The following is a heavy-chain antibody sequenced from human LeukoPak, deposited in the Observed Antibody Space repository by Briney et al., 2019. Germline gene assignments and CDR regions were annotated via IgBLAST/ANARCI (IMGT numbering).Heavy chain of an antibody. CDR2: ISGSGGST. CDR3: AKRITPVTGPFDY. CDR1: GFTFDDYA. J-gene: IGHJ4*02. V-gene: IGHV3-23*01. Sequence: GGSLRLSCAASGFTFDDYAMSWVRQDPGKGLEWVSAISGSGGSTYYADSVKGRFTISRDNSKNTLYLQMNSLRAENTAVYYCAKRITPVTGPFDYWGQGTLVTVSS. D-gene: IGHD4-17*01.